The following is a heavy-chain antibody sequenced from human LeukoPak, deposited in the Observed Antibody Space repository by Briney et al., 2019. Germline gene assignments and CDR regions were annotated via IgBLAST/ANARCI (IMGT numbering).Heavy chain of an antibody. CDR1: GFTFSTYG. V-gene: IGHV3-30*18. J-gene: IGHJ4*02. CDR3: AKGRYYYDSSDYLYYFDY. Sequence: PGRSLRLSCAASGFTFSTYGMHWVRQAPGKGLEWVAVISYDGSNKYYADSVKGRFTISRDNSKNTLYLQMNSLRAEDTAVYYCAKGRYYYDSSDYLYYFDYWGQGTLVTVSS. D-gene: IGHD3-22*01. CDR2: ISYDGSNK.